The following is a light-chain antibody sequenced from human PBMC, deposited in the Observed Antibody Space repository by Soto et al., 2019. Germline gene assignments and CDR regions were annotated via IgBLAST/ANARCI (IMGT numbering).Light chain of an antibody. Sequence: EVVLTQSPGTLSLSPGARATLSCTASQSVSSSYLAWCQQKPGQAPRLLIFAASNRATGIPDRFSGSGSGTDFTLTISRLEPEDFAVYFCLQYGSSPHTFGQGTKLEIK. CDR2: AAS. CDR3: LQYGSSPHT. CDR1: QSVSSSY. J-gene: IGKJ2*01. V-gene: IGKV3-20*01.